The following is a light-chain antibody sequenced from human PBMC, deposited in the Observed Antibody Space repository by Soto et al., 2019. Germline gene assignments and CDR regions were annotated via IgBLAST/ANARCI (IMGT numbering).Light chain of an antibody. CDR1: QTIINY. V-gene: IGKV1-39*01. J-gene: IGKJ1*01. CDR3: QQSYSTPRT. CDR2: AAS. Sequence: DIPLTQSPSSLSASLGAGTAIXCRASQTIINYLNWYQEKPGKAPKLLIYAASTLQSGVPSRFSDSGSGTDFTLSIGSLQPEDFATYYCQQSYSTPRTFGQGTKVDIK.